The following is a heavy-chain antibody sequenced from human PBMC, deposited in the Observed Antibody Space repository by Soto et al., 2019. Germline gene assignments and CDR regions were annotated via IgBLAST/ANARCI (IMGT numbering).Heavy chain of an antibody. CDR3: AKEVTSGSYSHYYYGLDV. Sequence: EVQLLESGGGLVQPGGFLRLSCAASGFTLSSYAMSWVRQAPGKGLEWVSAISGSGNRTFHADSVKGRFTISRDNSKNALYLQMNSLRVEDTAVYYCAKEVTSGSYSHYYYGLDVWGQGTTVTVSS. V-gene: IGHV3-23*01. CDR2: ISGSGNRT. J-gene: IGHJ6*02. CDR1: GFTLSSYA. D-gene: IGHD1-26*01.